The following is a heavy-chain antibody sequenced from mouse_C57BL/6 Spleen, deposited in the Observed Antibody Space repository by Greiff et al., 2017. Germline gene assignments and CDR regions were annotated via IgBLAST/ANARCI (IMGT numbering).Heavy chain of an antibody. V-gene: IGHV1-53*01. CDR3: ARAYSNAWFAY. D-gene: IGHD2-5*01. CDR1: GYTFTSYW. Sequence: QVHVKQPGTELVKPGASVKLSCKASGYTFTSYWMHWVKQRPGQGLEWIGNINPSNGGTNYNEKFKSKATLTVDKSSSTAYMQLSILTSEDAAVYSCARAYSNAWFAYWGQGTLVTVSA. CDR2: INPSNGGT. J-gene: IGHJ3*01.